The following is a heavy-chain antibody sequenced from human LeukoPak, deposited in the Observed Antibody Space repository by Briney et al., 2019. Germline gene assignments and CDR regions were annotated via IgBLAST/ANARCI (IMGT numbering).Heavy chain of an antibody. J-gene: IGHJ4*02. CDR1: GFAFSNQA. Sequence: GGSLRLSCAASGFAFSNQAMGWVRQASGKGLEWVSVISDSGDITYYADSVKGRFTISRDNAKNSLYLQMNSLRVEDTAVYYCARELSGTTSYYFDYWGQGTLVTVSS. D-gene: IGHD1-7*01. CDR3: ARELSGTTSYYFDY. CDR2: ISDSGDIT. V-gene: IGHV3-23*01.